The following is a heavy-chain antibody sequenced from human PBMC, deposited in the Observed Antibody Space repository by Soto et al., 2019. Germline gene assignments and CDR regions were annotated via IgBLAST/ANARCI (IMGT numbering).Heavy chain of an antibody. V-gene: IGHV4-59*01. CDR1: VDSISSYS. D-gene: IGHD3-22*01. CDR2: LYYGRSA. J-gene: IGHJ4*02. Sequence: QLQLKGSAPAWVKPPRPLSPPCPSPVDSISSYSSRWFRHPQGKGLESIGYLYYGRSANYNPSLKSRVTLSVDTSTNQCSLTLSSMTAADTAVYYCALRSMAVVPEYWGQGTLVTVSS. CDR3: ALRSMAVVPEY.